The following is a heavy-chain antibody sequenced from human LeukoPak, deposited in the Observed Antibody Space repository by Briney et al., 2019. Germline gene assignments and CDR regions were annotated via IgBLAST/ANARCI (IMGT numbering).Heavy chain of an antibody. CDR3: ARGYYDSSPHAFDI. Sequence: SGGSLRLSCAASGFTFSSYAMHWVRQAPGKGLEWVAVISYDGSNKYYADSVKGRFTISRDNSKNTLNLQMNSLRAEDTAVYYCARGYYDSSPHAFDIWGQGTMVTVSS. D-gene: IGHD3-22*01. V-gene: IGHV3-30-3*01. J-gene: IGHJ3*02. CDR2: ISYDGSNK. CDR1: GFTFSSYA.